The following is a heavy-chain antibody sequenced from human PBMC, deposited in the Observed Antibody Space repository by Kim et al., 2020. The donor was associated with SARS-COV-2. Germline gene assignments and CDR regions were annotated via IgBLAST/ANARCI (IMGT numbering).Heavy chain of an antibody. D-gene: IGHD3-22*01. CDR3: ARAKYYYDSSGYVHYGYFDY. Sequence: SETLSLTCTVSGGSISSGGYYWSWIRQHPGKGLEWIGYIYYSGSTYYNPSLKSRVTISVDTSKNQFSLKLSSVTAADTAVYYCARAKYYYDSSGYVHYGYFDYWGQGTLVTVSS. J-gene: IGHJ4*02. V-gene: IGHV4-31*03. CDR2: IYYSGST. CDR1: GGSISSGGYY.